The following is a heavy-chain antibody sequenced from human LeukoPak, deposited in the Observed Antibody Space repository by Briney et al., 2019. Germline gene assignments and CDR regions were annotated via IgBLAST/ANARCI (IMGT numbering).Heavy chain of an antibody. D-gene: IGHD1-26*01. CDR1: GFTLSSYW. CDR3: IRGTVGAPGNDY. J-gene: IGHJ4*02. V-gene: IGHV3-74*01. CDR2: INSDGSST. Sequence: GGSLRLSCAASGFTLSSYWMHWFRQVPGKGLVWVSRINSDGSSTSYTDSVRGRFTISRDNAKNTLYLQMSSLRAEDTAVYYCIRGTVGAPGNDYWGQGTLVTVSS.